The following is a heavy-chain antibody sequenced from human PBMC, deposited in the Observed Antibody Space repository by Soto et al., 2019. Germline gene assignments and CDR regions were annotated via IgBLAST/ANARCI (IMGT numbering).Heavy chain of an antibody. J-gene: IGHJ4*02. CDR1: GFTFSSYA. D-gene: IGHD3-10*01. V-gene: IGHV3-23*01. Sequence: GSLRLSCAASGFTFSSYAMSWVRQAPGKGLEWVSAISGSGGSTYYADSVKGRFTISRDNSKNTLYLQMNSLRAEDTAVYYCAKDRDRWFGDLLGYFDYWGQGTLLTVSS. CDR3: AKDRDRWFGDLLGYFDY. CDR2: ISGSGGST.